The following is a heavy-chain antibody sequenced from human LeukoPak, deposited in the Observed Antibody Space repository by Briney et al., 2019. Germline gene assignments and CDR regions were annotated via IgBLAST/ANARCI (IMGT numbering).Heavy chain of an antibody. CDR1: GFSFNNHA. J-gene: IGHJ4*02. D-gene: IGHD3-9*01. CDR3: ARNNYHDIFPGFSFQFDS. Sequence: PGGSLRLSCAASGFSFNNHALNWVRQAPGKGLEWVSAISNSGDNTYYADSAKGRFSMSRDNSKNTVYLYVGGLRVDDTAVYYRARNNYHDIFPGFSFQFDSWGQGTLVTVSS. V-gene: IGHV3-23*01. CDR2: ISNSGDNT.